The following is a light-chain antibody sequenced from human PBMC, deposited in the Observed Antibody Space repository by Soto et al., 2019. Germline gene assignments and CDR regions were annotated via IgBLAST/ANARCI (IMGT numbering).Light chain of an antibody. Sequence: EIVLTQSPGTLSLSPGEKATLSCRAIQSVSNNYLAWYQQKPGQAPRLLIYGASNRATGIPDRFSGSGSGTDFTLTISSLEPEDFAVYYCQQRSNWPLLTFGGGTKVDI. J-gene: IGKJ4*01. CDR1: QSVSNNY. V-gene: IGKV3D-20*02. CDR2: GAS. CDR3: QQRSNWPLLT.